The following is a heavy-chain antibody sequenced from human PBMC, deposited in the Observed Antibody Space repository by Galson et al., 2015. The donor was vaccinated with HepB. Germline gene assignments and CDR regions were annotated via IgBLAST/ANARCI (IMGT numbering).Heavy chain of an antibody. V-gene: IGHV3-7*03. D-gene: IGHD5-18*01. J-gene: IGHJ4*02. CDR3: ARISGDYTYGQF. CDR2: IKENGNEK. CDR1: GFDFSRYW. Sequence: SLRLSCAASGFDFSRYWMSWFRQAPGKGLEWVATIKENGNEKDSAASVRGRFTISRDNSKNSLYLQMNSLRAEDTAIYFCARISGDYTYGQFWGQGTLVTVSS.